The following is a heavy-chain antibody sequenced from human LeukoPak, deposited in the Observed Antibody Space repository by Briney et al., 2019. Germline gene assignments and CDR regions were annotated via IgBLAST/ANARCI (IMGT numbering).Heavy chain of an antibody. V-gene: IGHV4-34*01. CDR2: INHSGST. CDR1: GGSFSGYY. J-gene: IGHJ3*02. CDR3: GYGGNAFDI. Sequence: PSETLSLTCAVYGGSFSGYYWSWIRQPPGKGLEWIGEINHSGSTNYNPSLKSRVTISVDTSKNQFSLKLSSVTAADTAVYYCGYGGNAFDIWGQGTMVTVSS. D-gene: IGHD4-23*01.